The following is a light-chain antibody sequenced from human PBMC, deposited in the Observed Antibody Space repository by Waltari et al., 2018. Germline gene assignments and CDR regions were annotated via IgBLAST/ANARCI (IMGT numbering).Light chain of an antibody. CDR2: EDS. J-gene: IGLJ3*02. Sequence: SYELTQPPSVSVSPGQTARITRSGDALPKRYTYWYQQKSGQVPVLVIFEDSQRPSGIPERFSGSSSGTMATLSINGAQVEDEGDYYCYSADIGGHHRVFGGGTKLTIL. V-gene: IGLV3-10*01. CDR1: ALPKRY. CDR3: YSADIGGHHRV.